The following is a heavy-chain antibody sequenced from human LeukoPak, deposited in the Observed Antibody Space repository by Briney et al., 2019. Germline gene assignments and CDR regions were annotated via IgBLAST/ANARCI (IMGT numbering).Heavy chain of an antibody. J-gene: IGHJ3*02. D-gene: IGHD6-13*01. V-gene: IGHV3-23*01. CDR1: GISFSSYV. CDR2: ISGSGGST. CDR3: AQGPAAAPFDI. Sequence: GGSLRLSCAASGISFSSYVMSWVRQAPGKGLEWVSAISGSGGSTYYADSVKGRFTISRDNSKNTLYLQMNSLRAEDTAVYYCAQGPAAAPFDIWGQGTMVTVSS.